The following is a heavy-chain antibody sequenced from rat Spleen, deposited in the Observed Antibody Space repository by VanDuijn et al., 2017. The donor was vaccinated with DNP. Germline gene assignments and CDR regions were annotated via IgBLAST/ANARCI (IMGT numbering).Heavy chain of an antibody. V-gene: IGHV5-31*01. CDR1: GFTFNNYW. Sequence: EVQLVESGGDLVQPGRSLKLSCVASGFTFNNYWMTWIRQVPGKGLEWVASITSSGGSTYYPDSVKGRFTISRDNAKNTLYLQMNSLRSEDTATYYCARRGGTTYYYAMDAWGQGTSVTVSS. J-gene: IGHJ4*01. D-gene: IGHD1-5*01. CDR3: ARRGGTTYYYAMDA. CDR2: ITSSGGST.